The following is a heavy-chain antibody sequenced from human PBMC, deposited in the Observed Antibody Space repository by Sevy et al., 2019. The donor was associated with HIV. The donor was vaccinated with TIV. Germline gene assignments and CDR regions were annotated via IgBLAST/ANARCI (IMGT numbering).Heavy chain of an antibody. V-gene: IGHV3-74*01. CDR3: AREGDYYDSWFEY. D-gene: IGHD3-22*01. J-gene: IGHJ4*02. Sequence: QLGGSLRLSCAASGFTFSSYWMHWVRQAPGKGLVWVSRINGDGSSTSYADSVKGRFTISRDNAKNTLYLQMNSLRAEDTAVYYCAREGDYYDSWFEYWGQGTLVTVSS. CDR2: INGDGSST. CDR1: GFTFSSYW.